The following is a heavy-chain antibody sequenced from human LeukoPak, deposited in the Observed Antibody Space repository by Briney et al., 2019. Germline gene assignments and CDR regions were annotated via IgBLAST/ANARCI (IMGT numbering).Heavy chain of an antibody. V-gene: IGHV1-46*01. J-gene: IGHJ4*02. Sequence: ASVNVSCTASGYTFTTYYMHWVRQAPGQGLEWMGIINPSGGDTGHAQKLQGRLTMTRDTSTKTVYMELTSLRSEDTAVYYCAREVMDNLRFDYWGQGTLVTVSS. CDR2: INPSGGDT. D-gene: IGHD1-14*01. CDR3: AREVMDNLRFDY. CDR1: GYTFTTYY.